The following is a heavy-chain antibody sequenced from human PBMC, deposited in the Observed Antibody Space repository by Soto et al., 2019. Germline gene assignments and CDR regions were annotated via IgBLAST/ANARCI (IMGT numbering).Heavy chain of an antibody. J-gene: IGHJ5*02. V-gene: IGHV2-5*02. D-gene: IGHD3-10*01. CDR2: IYWDDDK. CDR3: AHSIAGRVWFGELSPFDP. Sequence: SGPTLVNPTQTLTLTCTFSGFSLSTSGVGVGWIRQPPGKALEWLALIYWDDDKRYSPSLKSRLTITKDTSKNQVVLTMTNMDPVDTATYYCAHSIAGRVWFGELSPFDPWGQGTLVTVSS. CDR1: GFSLSTSGVG.